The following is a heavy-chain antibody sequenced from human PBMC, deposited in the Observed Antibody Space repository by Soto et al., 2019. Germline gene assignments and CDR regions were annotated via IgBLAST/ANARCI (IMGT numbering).Heavy chain of an antibody. V-gene: IGHV3-66*01. Sequence: EVQLVESGGGLVQPGGSLRLSCAASGFTVSSNYMNWVRQAQGKGLEWVSVFYSGGSTFYADSVKGRFTISRDKAKNALYLQMNSLRAEDTAVYFCAREPLAYCSGGSCYFDYWGQGTLVTVSS. J-gene: IGHJ4*02. CDR2: FYSGGST. D-gene: IGHD2-15*01. CDR3: AREPLAYCSGGSCYFDY. CDR1: GFTVSSNY.